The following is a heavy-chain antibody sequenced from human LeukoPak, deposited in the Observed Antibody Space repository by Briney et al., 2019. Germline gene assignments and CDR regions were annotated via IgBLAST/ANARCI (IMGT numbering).Heavy chain of an antibody. CDR3: AKGGNSKPFDY. D-gene: IGHD4-23*01. CDR2: IKQDGSQK. Sequence: GGSLRLSCAGSGFTFSTYWMNWVRQAPGMGLEWVASIKQDGSQKYYVDPVKGRFTISRDNAKNSLYLQMNSLRAEDTALYYCAKGGNSKPFDYWGQGTLVTVSS. CDR1: GFTFSTYW. V-gene: IGHV3-7*03. J-gene: IGHJ4*02.